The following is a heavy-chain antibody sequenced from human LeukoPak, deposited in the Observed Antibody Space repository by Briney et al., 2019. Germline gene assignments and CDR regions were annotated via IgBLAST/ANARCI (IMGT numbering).Heavy chain of an antibody. CDR1: GFTFSGSW. D-gene: IGHD5-12*01. V-gene: IGHV3-74*01. Sequence: GGSLRLSCAASGFTFSGSWMHWVRQAPGKGLVWVSRINTDGSRTDDADPVKGRFTISRDNTENTVYLQMNSLRVEDTAVYYCTRSLTGYDDYWGQGTLVTVSS. J-gene: IGHJ4*02. CDR3: TRSLTGYDDY. CDR2: INTDGSRT.